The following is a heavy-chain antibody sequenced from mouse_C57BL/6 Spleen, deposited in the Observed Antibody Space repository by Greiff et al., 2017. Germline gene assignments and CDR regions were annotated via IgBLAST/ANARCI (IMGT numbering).Heavy chain of an antibody. CDR2: INPNNGGT. Sequence: VQLQQSGPELVKPGASVKISCKASGYTFTDYYMNWVKQSHGKSLEWIGDINPNNGGTSYNQKFKGKATLTVAKSSSTAYMELRSLTSEDSAVYNCARGGENLGVVFDYWGQGTTLTVSS. CDR1: GYTFTDYY. D-gene: IGHD1-3*01. CDR3: ARGGENLGVVFDY. V-gene: IGHV1-26*01. J-gene: IGHJ2*01.